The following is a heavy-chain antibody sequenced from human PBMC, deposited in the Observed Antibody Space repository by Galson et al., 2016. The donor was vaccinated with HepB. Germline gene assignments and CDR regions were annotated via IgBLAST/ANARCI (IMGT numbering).Heavy chain of an antibody. Sequence: SLRLSCAASGLTFSNAWMNWVRQAPGKGLEWVGRIRSKTEGGTTDYAAPVKGRFTISRDDSRNTLYLQMNSLKTEDTAVYYCATDWSVVLVPACRTILDYYYGMDVWGQGTTVIVSS. J-gene: IGHJ6*02. CDR3: ATDWSVVLVPACRTILDYYYGMDV. V-gene: IGHV3-15*01. CDR1: GLTFSNAW. CDR2: IRSKTEGGTT. D-gene: IGHD2-2*01.